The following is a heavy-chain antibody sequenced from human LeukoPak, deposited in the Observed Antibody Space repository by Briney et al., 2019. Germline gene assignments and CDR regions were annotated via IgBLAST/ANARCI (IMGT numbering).Heavy chain of an antibody. Sequence: GGSLRLSCAASGFTFSSYSMNWVRQAPGKGLEWVSSISSSSSYIYYADSVKGRFTISRDNAKNSLYQQMNSLRAEDTAVYYCARDYDVVVPPDYWGQGTLVTVSS. CDR3: ARDYDVVVPPDY. CDR1: GFTFSSYS. CDR2: ISSSSSYI. V-gene: IGHV3-21*01. D-gene: IGHD2-2*01. J-gene: IGHJ4*02.